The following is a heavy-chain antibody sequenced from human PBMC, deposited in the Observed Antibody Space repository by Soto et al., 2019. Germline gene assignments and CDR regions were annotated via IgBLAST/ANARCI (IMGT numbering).Heavy chain of an antibody. CDR3: ARGAST. J-gene: IGHJ4*02. CDR1: GGSFSGYY. CDR2: INHSGNT. D-gene: IGHD3-3*02. V-gene: IGHV4-34*01. Sequence: QVQLQQWGAGLLKPSETLSLTCAVYGGSFSGYYWSWIRQPPGKGLEWIGEINHSGNTNYNPSLKCRVTIAVDTPKNQFSLKLSSGTAADTAVYYCARGASTWGQGTLVTVSS.